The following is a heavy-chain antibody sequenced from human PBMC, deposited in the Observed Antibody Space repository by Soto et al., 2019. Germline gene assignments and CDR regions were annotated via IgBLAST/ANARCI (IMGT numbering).Heavy chain of an antibody. Sequence: QVQLVQSGAEVKKPGSSVKVSCKASGGSFMSKVISWVRQAPGQGPEWMGGIIPFSGTVTYTQRFQGRLTLTADEPTKTAYMEVSSLRSEDTAVYYCARGSYDSYAGFFGMDVGGQGTTVTVS. CDR1: GGSFMSKV. J-gene: IGHJ6*02. D-gene: IGHD3-10*01. CDR3: ARGSYDSYAGFFGMDV. V-gene: IGHV1-69*01. CDR2: IIPFSGTV.